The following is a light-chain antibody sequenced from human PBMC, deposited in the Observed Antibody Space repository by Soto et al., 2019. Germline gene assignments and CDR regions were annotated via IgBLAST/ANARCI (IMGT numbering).Light chain of an antibody. V-gene: IGKV1-27*01. CDR3: QKYNSAPWT. CDR1: QVINNY. J-gene: IGKJ1*01. CDR2: AAS. Sequence: DIQMTQSPSSLSASVGVRVTITCRASQVINNYLAWYQQKPGKVPKLLIYAASTLQSGVPFRFSGSGSGTDFTLTISSLPPEDVATYYCQKYNSAPWTFGQGTKVEIK.